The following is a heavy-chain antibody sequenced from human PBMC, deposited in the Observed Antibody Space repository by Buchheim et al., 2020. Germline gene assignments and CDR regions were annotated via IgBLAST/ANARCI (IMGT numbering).Heavy chain of an antibody. J-gene: IGHJ4*02. CDR1: GFTFSNYA. Sequence: EVQLLESGGVLVQPGGSLRLSCAASGFTFSNYAMSWVRQAPGKGLEWVSSISGSGATTYYADSVKGRFPISRDNSKSTLYLQMNRLGDDETAVYYRAQGRCGHWYHDFWGKGT. CDR3: AQGRCGHWYHDF. D-gene: IGHD3/OR15-3a*01. CDR2: ISGSGATT. V-gene: IGHV3-23*01.